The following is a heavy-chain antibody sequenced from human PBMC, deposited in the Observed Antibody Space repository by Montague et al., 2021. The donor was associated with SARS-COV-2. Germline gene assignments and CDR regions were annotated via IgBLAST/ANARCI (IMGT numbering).Heavy chain of an antibody. CDR1: GDSISHSSYY. CDR3: ARVRQWLVPFDY. CDR2: IYYSGST. J-gene: IGHJ4*02. D-gene: IGHD6-19*01. Sequence: SETLSLTCTVSGDSISHSSYYWGWIRQPPGKGLEWIGSIYYSGSTYYNPSLKSRVTISVDTSKNRVSLKLNSVTAADTAVYYCARVRQWLVPFDYWGQGTLVTVSS. V-gene: IGHV4-39*07.